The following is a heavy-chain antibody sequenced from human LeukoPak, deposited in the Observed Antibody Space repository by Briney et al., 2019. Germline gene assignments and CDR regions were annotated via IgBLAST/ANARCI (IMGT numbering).Heavy chain of an antibody. CDR1: GGSFSGYY. V-gene: IGHV4-34*01. J-gene: IGHJ4*02. D-gene: IGHD1-26*01. CDR2: INHSGST. Sequence: PSETLSLTCAVYGGSFSGYYWSWIRQPPGKGLEWIGEINHSGSTNYNPSLKSRVTISVDTSKNQFSLKLSSVTAADTAVYYCARLYSGSYYFDYWGQGTLVTVSS. CDR3: ARLYSGSYYFDY.